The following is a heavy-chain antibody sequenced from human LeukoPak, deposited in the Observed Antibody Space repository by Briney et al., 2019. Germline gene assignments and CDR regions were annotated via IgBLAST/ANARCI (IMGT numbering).Heavy chain of an antibody. Sequence: RSLRLSCAASGFTFSSYAMNWVRQAPGKGLEWVSAICSNDNNTYYANSVKGRFTISRDNSKNTLSLQLNSLRAEDTAVYYCAKGTSSSCYSAPNYWGQGTLVTVSS. CDR3: AKGTSSSCYSAPNY. CDR1: GFTFSSYA. CDR2: ICSNDNNT. D-gene: IGHD2-15*01. J-gene: IGHJ4*02. V-gene: IGHV3-23*01.